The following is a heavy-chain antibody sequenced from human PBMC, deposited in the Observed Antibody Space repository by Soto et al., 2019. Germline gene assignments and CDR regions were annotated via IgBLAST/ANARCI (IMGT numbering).Heavy chain of an antibody. CDR2: ISYDEINK. CDR3: AKSVYNWNDGFFDY. D-gene: IGHD1-1*01. Sequence: PGGSLRLSCAASGFTFSSYGMHWVRQAPGKGLEWVAIISYDEINKYYADSVKGRFTISRDNSKNTLYLQMNSLRAEDTAVYYCAKSVYNWNDGFFDYWGQGTRVTVSS. V-gene: IGHV3-30*18. CDR1: GFTFSSYG. J-gene: IGHJ4*02.